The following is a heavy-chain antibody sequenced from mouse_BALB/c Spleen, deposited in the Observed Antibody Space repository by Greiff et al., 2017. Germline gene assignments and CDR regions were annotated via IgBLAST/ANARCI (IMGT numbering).Heavy chain of an antibody. V-gene: IGHV14-4*02. CDR3: ARSGYGNYNY. Sequence: VQLQQSGAELVRSGASVKLSCTASGFNIKDYYMHWVKQRPEQGLEWIGWIDPENGDTEYAPKFQGKATMTADTSSNTAYLQLSSLTSEDTAVYYCARSGYGNYNYWGQGTTLTVSS. J-gene: IGHJ2*01. CDR2: IDPENGDT. D-gene: IGHD2-1*01. CDR1: GFNIKDYY.